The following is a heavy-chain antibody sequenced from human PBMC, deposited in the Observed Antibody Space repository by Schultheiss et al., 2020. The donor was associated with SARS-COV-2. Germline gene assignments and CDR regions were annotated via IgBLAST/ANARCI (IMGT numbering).Heavy chain of an antibody. J-gene: IGHJ4*02. V-gene: IGHV3-23*01. Sequence: GESLKISCAASGFTFDDYAMHWVRQAPGKGLEWVSAISGSGGSTYYADSVKGRFTISRDNSKNTLYLQMNSLRAEDTAVYYCAKLKSPVDYWGQGTLVTVSS. CDR1: GFTFDDYA. CDR2: ISGSGGST. CDR3: AKLKSPVDY.